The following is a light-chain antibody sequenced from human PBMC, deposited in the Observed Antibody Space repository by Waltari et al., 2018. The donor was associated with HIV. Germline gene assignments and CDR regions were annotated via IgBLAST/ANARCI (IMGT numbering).Light chain of an antibody. J-gene: IGLJ1*01. CDR2: GDY. CDR3: QSYDTSRDGFYV. CDR1: SPNIGSNSV. V-gene: IGLV1-40*01. Sequence: QSVLTQPPSVSGAPGQTVTISCPGSSPNIGSNSVVHWYQQLPGTAPKLLMFGDYNRPSGVPDRFSGSKSGTSASLAITGLQPEDEADYYCQSYDTSRDGFYVFGTGTKVTVL.